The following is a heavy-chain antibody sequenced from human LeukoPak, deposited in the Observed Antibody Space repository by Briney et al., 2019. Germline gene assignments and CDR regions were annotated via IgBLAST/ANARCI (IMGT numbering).Heavy chain of an antibody. Sequence: GGSLRLSCAASGFTFSSYGMHWVRQAPDKGLEWVAFIRYDGSNKYYADSVKGRFTISRDNAKNSLYLQMNRLRAEDTAVYYCARVVYWFDPCGQGTLVTVSS. CDR1: GFTFSSYG. CDR3: ARVVYWFDP. D-gene: IGHD2-15*01. V-gene: IGHV3-30*02. J-gene: IGHJ5*02. CDR2: IRYDGSNK.